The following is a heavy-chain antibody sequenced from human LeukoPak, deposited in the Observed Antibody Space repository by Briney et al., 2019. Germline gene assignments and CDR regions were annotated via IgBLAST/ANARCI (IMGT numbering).Heavy chain of an antibody. CDR2: IIPIFGTA. Sequence: ASVKVSCKASGGTFSSYAISWVRQAPGQGLEWMGGIIPIFGTANYAQKFQGRVTITADESTSIAYMELSSLRSEDTAVYYCARDHSSGVYNWFDPWGQGTLVTVSS. V-gene: IGHV1-69*13. J-gene: IGHJ5*02. CDR1: GGTFSSYA. D-gene: IGHD6-19*01. CDR3: ARDHSSGVYNWFDP.